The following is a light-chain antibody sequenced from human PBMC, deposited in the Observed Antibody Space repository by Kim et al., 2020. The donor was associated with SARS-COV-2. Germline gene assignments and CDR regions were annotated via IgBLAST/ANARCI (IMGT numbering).Light chain of an antibody. CDR2: DAS. Sequence: SPGDSVTLSCRASQSVDRDVAWYQQKPGQPPRLLIYDASTRATGVADRFRGSGSGTEFTLTISSLQSEDLAVYYCQHYHKWPPWTFGRGTKVDIK. CDR1: QSVDRD. CDR3: QHYHKWPPWT. V-gene: IGKV3-15*01. J-gene: IGKJ1*01.